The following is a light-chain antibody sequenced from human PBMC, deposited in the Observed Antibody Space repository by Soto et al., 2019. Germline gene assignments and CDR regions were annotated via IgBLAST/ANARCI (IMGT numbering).Light chain of an antibody. CDR2: GAS. V-gene: IGKV3-15*01. CDR3: QQYNNWPLT. J-gene: IGKJ4*01. CDR1: QRVGGD. Sequence: IVLTQSPATLSVSPGQVATLSCRASQRVGGDLAWYQQKPGQAPRLLIYGASARATAIPGRFSGSGSGTEFTLTISSLQSEDSAVYYCQQYNNWPLTFGGGTKVDIK.